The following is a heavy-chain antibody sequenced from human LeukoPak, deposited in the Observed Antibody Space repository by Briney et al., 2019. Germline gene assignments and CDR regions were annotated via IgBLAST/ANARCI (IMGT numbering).Heavy chain of an antibody. V-gene: IGHV3-11*04. D-gene: IGHD3-22*01. CDR2: ISSSGSTI. J-gene: IGHJ4*02. CDR3: AMSFPYDSSGYYSR. CDR1: GFTFSDYY. Sequence: EPGGSLRLSCAASGFTFSDYYMSWIRQAPGKGLEWVSYISSSGSTIYYADSVKGRFTISRDNAKNSLYLQMNSLRAEDTAVYYCAMSFPYDSSGYYSRWGQGTLVTVSS.